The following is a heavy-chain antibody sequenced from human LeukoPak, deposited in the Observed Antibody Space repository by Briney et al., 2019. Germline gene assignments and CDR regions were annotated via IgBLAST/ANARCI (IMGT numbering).Heavy chain of an antibody. D-gene: IGHD5-18*01. CDR2: IYSGGST. V-gene: IGHV3-66*02. CDR3: ASPLGYSYGLDY. CDR1: GFTVSSNY. Sequence: PGGSLGLSCAASGFTVSSNYMSWVRQAPGKGLEWVSVIYSGGSTYYADSVKGRFTISRDNSKNTLYLQMNSLRAEDTAVYYCASPLGYSYGLDYWGQGTLVTVSS. J-gene: IGHJ4*02.